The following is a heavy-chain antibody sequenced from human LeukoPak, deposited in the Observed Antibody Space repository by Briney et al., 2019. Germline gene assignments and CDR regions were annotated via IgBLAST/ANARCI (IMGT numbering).Heavy chain of an antibody. D-gene: IGHD4-23*01. V-gene: IGHV4-39*01. CDR2: IYYSGST. CDR1: GGSISSSSYY. Sequence: PSETLSLTCTVSGGSISSSSYYWGWIRQPPGKGLEWIGSIYYSGSTYYNPSLKSRVTISVDTSKNQFSLKLSSVTAADTAVYYCARRHDYGGNTFHYWGQGTLVTVSS. CDR3: ARRHDYGGNTFHY. J-gene: IGHJ4*02.